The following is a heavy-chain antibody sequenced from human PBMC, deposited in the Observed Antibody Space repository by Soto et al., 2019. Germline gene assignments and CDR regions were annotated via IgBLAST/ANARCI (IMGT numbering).Heavy chain of an antibody. D-gene: IGHD2-2*01. V-gene: IGHV1-2*02. CDR1: GYTFTGYY. Sequence: GASVKVSCKASGYTFTGYYMHWVRQAPGQGLEWMGWINPNSGGTNYAQKFQGRVTMTRDTSISTAYMELSRLRSGDTAVYYCAGERVYCSSTSCPRSGKSMDVWGQGTTVTVSS. CDR2: INPNSGGT. CDR3: AGERVYCSSTSCPRSGKSMDV. J-gene: IGHJ6*02.